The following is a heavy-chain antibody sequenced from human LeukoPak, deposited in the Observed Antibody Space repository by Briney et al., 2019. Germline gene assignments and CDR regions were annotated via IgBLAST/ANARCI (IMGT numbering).Heavy chain of an antibody. J-gene: IGHJ4*02. Sequence: ASVKVSCKASGYTFTSYYMHWVRQAPGQGLEWMGIINASSGSTSYAQKFQGRVTMTRDTSTSTVYMELSSLRSEDTAVYYCAREGQQLVRPFDYWGQGTLVTVSS. V-gene: IGHV1-46*01. CDR2: INASSGST. CDR3: AREGQQLVRPFDY. CDR1: GYTFTSYY. D-gene: IGHD6-13*01.